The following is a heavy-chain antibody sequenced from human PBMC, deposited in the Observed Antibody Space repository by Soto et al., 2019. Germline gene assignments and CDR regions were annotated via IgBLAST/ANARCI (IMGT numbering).Heavy chain of an antibody. CDR1: GFSFSSYD. J-gene: IGHJ6*02. CDR2: IGADGDT. Sequence: EVQLVESGGGLVQTRGSLRLSCEGSGFSFSSYDMHWVRQAAGKRLEWVAAIGADGDTYYSDSVKGRLTISRENTKNSLYLQMNSLRTGDTGVYHCAKARLYYYYGMDVWGQGTMVTVSS. V-gene: IGHV3-13*01. CDR3: AKARLYYYYGMDV.